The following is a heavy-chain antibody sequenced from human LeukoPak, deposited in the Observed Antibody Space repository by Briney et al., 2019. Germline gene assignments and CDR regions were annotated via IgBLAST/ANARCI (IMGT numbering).Heavy chain of an antibody. CDR1: GFTFSIYA. J-gene: IGHJ1*01. D-gene: IGHD6-6*01. Sequence: GGSLRLSCEASGFTFSIYAMSWVRQATGKGLEWLSIMSGAGGRIEYADSVKGRFTISRDNSRNTVYLHMNSLRAEDTAVYHCARDLTSSSTAYFQHWGQGSLVTVSS. CDR3: ARDLTSSSTAYFQH. CDR2: MSGAGGRI. V-gene: IGHV3-23*01.